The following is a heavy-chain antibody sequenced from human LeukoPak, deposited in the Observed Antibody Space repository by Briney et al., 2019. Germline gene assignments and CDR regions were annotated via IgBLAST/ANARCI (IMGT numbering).Heavy chain of an antibody. Sequence: PGGSLRLSCAASGFTFSSYSMNWVRQAPGKGLEWVSSISSSSSYIYYADSVKGRFTISRDNAKNSLYLQMNSLRAEDTAVYYYARTIAAAARFDYWGQGTLVTVSS. CDR3: ARTIAAAARFDY. V-gene: IGHV3-21*01. J-gene: IGHJ4*02. CDR1: GFTFSSYS. CDR2: ISSSSSYI. D-gene: IGHD6-13*01.